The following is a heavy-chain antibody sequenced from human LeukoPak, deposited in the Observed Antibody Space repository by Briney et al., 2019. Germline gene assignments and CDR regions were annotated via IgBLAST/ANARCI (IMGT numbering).Heavy chain of an antibody. CDR1: GYTFTGYY. J-gene: IGHJ5*02. CDR2: INPNSGGT. Sequence: ASVKVSCKASGYTFTGYYMHWVRQAPGQGLEWMGWINPNSGGTNYAQKFQGRVTMTRDTSISTVYMELSRLRSDDTAVYYCAILRYDILSGDKTFDPWGQGTLVTVSS. CDR3: AILRYDILSGDKTFDP. D-gene: IGHD3-9*01. V-gene: IGHV1-2*02.